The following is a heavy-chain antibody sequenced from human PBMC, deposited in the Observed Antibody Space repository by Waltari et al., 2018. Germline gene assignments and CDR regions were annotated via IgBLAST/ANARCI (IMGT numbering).Heavy chain of an antibody. CDR2: IIPIFGAP. CDR3: ARGFRQLPSGFQY. CDR1: GGTFSNYG. Sequence: QVQLVQSGAEVKKPGSSVRVSCKASGGTFSNYGISWVRQAPGQGLEWMGGIIPIFGAPNYAQKFLGRVTMTADESSRTSYMELSRLTSDDTAVYYCARGFRQLPSGFQYWGQGTLVTVSS. D-gene: IGHD6-6*01. V-gene: IGHV1-69*01. J-gene: IGHJ4*02.